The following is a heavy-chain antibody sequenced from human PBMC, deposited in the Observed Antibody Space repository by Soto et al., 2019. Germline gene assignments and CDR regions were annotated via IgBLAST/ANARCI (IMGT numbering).Heavy chain of an antibody. CDR3: AKVSWGWFGELPSYYLDY. Sequence: GGSLRLSCAASGFTFSSYAMSWDRQAPGKGLEWVSAISGSGGSTYYADSVKGRFTISRDNSKNTLYLQMNSLRAEDTAVYYCAKVSWGWFGELPSYYLDYWGKETLFTVAS. V-gene: IGHV3-23*01. CDR2: ISGSGGST. D-gene: IGHD3-10*01. CDR1: GFTFSSYA. J-gene: IGHJ4*02.